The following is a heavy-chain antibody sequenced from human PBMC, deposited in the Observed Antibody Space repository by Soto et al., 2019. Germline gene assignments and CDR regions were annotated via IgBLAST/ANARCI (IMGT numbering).Heavy chain of an antibody. D-gene: IGHD5-12*01. V-gene: IGHV3-33*01. J-gene: IGHJ3*02. CDR1: GVTFSSYG. Sequence: GGSLRLSCAASGVTFSSYGMHWVRQAPGKGLEWVAVIWYDGSNKYYADSVKGRFTISRDNSKNTLYLQMNSLRAEDTAVYYCAREATITHDAFDIWGQGTMVTVSS. CDR2: IWYDGSNK. CDR3: AREATITHDAFDI.